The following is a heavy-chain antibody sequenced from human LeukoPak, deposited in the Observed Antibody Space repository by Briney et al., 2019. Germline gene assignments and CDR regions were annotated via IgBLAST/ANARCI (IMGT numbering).Heavy chain of an antibody. Sequence: PGGSLRLPCAASGFTFSSYAMSWVRQAPGKGLEWVSSVSSSEDYIYYADSVKGRFTISRDNAENSLYLQMDSLKAEDTAVYYCATPANDYGDRNWYFDLWGRGTLVTVSS. D-gene: IGHD4-17*01. V-gene: IGHV3-21*01. CDR3: ATPANDYGDRNWYFDL. J-gene: IGHJ2*01. CDR1: GFTFSSYA. CDR2: VSSSEDYI.